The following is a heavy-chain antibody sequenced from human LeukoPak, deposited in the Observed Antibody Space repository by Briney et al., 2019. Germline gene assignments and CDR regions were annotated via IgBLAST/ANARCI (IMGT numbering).Heavy chain of an antibody. V-gene: IGHV3-23*01. CDR3: ATKLGYCSSTSCYAGYYFDY. J-gene: IGHJ4*02. Sequence: GGSLRLSCAASGFTFSSYAMSWVRQAPGKGLEWVSAISGSGGSTYYVDSVKGRFTVSRDNSKNTLYLQMNSLRAEDTAVYYCATKLGYCSSTSCYAGYYFDYWGQGTLVTVSS. D-gene: IGHD2-2*01. CDR2: ISGSGGST. CDR1: GFTFSSYA.